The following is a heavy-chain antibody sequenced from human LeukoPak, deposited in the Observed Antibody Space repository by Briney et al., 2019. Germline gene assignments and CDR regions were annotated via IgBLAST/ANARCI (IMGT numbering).Heavy chain of an antibody. Sequence: GSLRLSCAASGFTFSSYSMNWVRQPPGKGLEWIGEIYHSGSTNYNPSLKSRVTISVDESKNQFSLKLSSVTAADTAVYYCASALPFQLVHWGQGTLVTISS. D-gene: IGHD6-13*01. CDR1: GFTFSSYSM. V-gene: IGHV4-4*02. J-gene: IGHJ4*02. CDR2: IYHSGST. CDR3: ASALPFQLVH.